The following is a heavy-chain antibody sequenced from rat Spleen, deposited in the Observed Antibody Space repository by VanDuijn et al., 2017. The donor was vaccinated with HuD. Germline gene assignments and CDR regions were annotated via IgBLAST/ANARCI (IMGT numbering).Heavy chain of an antibody. D-gene: IGHD1-4*01. J-gene: IGHJ2*01. V-gene: IGHV5-25*01. CDR3: TRRGITNYFDY. CDR2: ISTSGGNT. CDR1: GFIFTNYY. Sequence: EVQVVESGGGLVQPGRSMKVSCVVSGFIFTNYYMAWVRQAPTKGLEWVASISTSGGNTYYRDSVKGRFTISRDNAKSTLYLQMDSLRSEDTATYYCTRRGITNYFDYWGQGVMVTVSS.